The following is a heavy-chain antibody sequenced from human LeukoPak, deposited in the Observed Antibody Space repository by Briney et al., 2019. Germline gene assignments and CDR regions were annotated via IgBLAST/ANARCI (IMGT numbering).Heavy chain of an antibody. V-gene: IGHV4-39*01. CDR1: GGSISSSTYY. CDR3: ARHVDTATDYFDY. CDR2: IYYSGST. Sequence: PSETLSLTCSVSGGSISSSTYYWGRIRQPPGKGLQWIGSIYYSGSTYYNPSLKSPVTISVHTSKNQFSLKLSSVTAADTAVYYCARHVDTATDYFDYWGQGTLVTVSS. D-gene: IGHD5-18*01. J-gene: IGHJ4*02.